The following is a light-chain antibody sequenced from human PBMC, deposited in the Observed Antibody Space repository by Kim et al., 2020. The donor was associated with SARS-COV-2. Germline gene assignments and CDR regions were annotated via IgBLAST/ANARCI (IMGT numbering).Light chain of an antibody. CDR3: QVWDRSSDHYV. V-gene: IGLV3-21*04. J-gene: IGLJ1*01. CDR1: NIGSKS. Sequence: SYELTQPPSVSVAPGKTARITCGGNNIGSKSVHWYQQKPGQAPVLVIYYDIDRPSGIPERFSGSNSGNTATLTISRVEAGDEADYDCQVWDRSSDHYVFG. CDR2: YDI.